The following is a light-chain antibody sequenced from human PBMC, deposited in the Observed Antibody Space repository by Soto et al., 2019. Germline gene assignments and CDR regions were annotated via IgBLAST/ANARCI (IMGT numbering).Light chain of an antibody. J-gene: IGKJ5*01. Sequence: DIPLTQSPSLLSASIGDRVTITCRASHDISTFLAWYQQKPGKAPKLLIYEASTLQSGVPSRFSGSGSGTEFTLTISGLLPEDFAAYHCQQLYTLPFTCGQGTRL. CDR1: HDISTF. CDR3: QQLYTLPFT. V-gene: IGKV1-9*01. CDR2: EAS.